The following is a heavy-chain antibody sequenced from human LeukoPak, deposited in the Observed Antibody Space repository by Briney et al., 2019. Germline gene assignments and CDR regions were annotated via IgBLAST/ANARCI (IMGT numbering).Heavy chain of an antibody. V-gene: IGHV4-4*07. CDR1: GGPIDSYY. CDR2: IYTSGSS. Sequence: SETLSLTCTVSGGPIDSYYWSWIRQPAGKGLEWIGRIYTSGSSNYNPSLKSRVTMSIDTSKNQFSLKLTSVTAADTAVYYCARDWGELGSCWGQGILVTVSS. J-gene: IGHJ4*02. D-gene: IGHD1-26*01. CDR3: ARDWGELGSC.